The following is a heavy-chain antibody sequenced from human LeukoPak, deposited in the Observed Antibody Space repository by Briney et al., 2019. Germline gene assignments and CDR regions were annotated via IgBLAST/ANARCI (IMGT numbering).Heavy chain of an antibody. J-gene: IGHJ4*02. CDR2: INSDGSST. Sequence: GGSLRLSCAASGFTFSSYEMNWVRQAPGKGLVWVSRINSDGSSTSYADSVKGRFTISRDNAKNTLYLQMNSLRVEDTALYYCARDGSGWSRDYWGQGTLVTVSS. D-gene: IGHD6-19*01. CDR1: GFTFSSYE. CDR3: ARDGSGWSRDY. V-gene: IGHV3-74*01.